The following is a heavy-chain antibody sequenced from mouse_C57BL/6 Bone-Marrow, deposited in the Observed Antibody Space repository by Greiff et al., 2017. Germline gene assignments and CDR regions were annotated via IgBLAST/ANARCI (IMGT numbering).Heavy chain of an antibody. Sequence: QVQLQQSGAELMKPGASVKLSCKATGYTFTGYWIEWVKQRPGHGLEWIGEILPGSGSTNHNEKFKGKATFTADTSSNTAYMQLSSLTTEDSAIYYCAREGTVVDYVDYWDQGTTLTVSS. CDR2: ILPGSGST. D-gene: IGHD1-1*01. V-gene: IGHV1-9*01. CDR3: AREGTVVDYVDY. CDR1: GYTFTGYW. J-gene: IGHJ2*01.